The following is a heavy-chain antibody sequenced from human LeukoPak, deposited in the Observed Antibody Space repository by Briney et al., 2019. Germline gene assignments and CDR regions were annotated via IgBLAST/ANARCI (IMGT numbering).Heavy chain of an antibody. Sequence: ASVKVSCKASGHTFTSYGINWVRQATGQGLEWMGWMNPNSGNTGYAHKFQGRATMTRNTSITTAYLELNSLRADDTAVYFCTRAFSSGYDSYDAFDLWGQGTMLTVSS. J-gene: IGHJ3*01. D-gene: IGHD5-12*01. CDR3: TRAFSSGYDSYDAFDL. CDR1: GHTFTSYG. CDR2: MNPNSGNT. V-gene: IGHV1-8*01.